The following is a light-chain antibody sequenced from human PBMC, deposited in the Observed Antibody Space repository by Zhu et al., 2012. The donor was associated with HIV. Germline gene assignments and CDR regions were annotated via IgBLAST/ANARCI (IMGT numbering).Light chain of an antibody. V-gene: IGKV1-9*01. CDR1: QDISIY. CDR2: PAS. Sequence: DIQLTHSPSFLSASVGDRVTITCRASQDISIYLAWYQQKPGKAPKLLIYPASTLQSGVPSRFSGSRSGTEFTLTISSLQPEDFGTYYCQQFNTYPLTFGGGTKVGIK. CDR3: QQFNTYPLT. J-gene: IGKJ4*01.